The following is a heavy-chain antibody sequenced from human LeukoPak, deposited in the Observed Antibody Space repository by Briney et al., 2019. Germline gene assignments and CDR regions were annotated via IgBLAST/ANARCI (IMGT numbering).Heavy chain of an antibody. CDR3: ARGAWYYDRVGYFDY. Sequence: PGRSLRLSCAASGFTFSSYGMHWVRQAPGKGLEWVSYISSSGSTIYYADSVKGRFTISRDNAKNSLYLQMNSLRAEDTAVYYCARGAWYYDRVGYFDYWGQGTLVTVSS. V-gene: IGHV3-48*04. CDR1: GFTFSSYG. CDR2: ISSSGSTI. J-gene: IGHJ4*02. D-gene: IGHD3-22*01.